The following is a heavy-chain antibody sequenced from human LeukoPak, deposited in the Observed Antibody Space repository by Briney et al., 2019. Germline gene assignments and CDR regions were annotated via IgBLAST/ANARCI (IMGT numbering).Heavy chain of an antibody. CDR1: GYTFTNYH. D-gene: IGHD6-25*01. J-gene: IGHJ4*02. V-gene: IGHV1-8*03. CDR2: MNPNNGDS. CDR3: ARTTSFTASGYDY. Sequence: ASVTVSCKASGYTFTNYHINWVRQATGQGLEWMGWMNPNNGDSGYAQKFQGRVTITRETSISTSYMELRSLRSDDTPVYFCARTTSFTASGYDYWGQGTLVTVSS.